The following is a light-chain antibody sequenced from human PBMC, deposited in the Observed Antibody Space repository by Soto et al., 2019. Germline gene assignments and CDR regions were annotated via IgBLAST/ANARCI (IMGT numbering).Light chain of an antibody. CDR3: QPYHSNPAA. V-gene: IGKV1-5*03. CDR1: QTISSW. J-gene: IGKJ1*01. CDR2: KAS. Sequence: STLSGSVGDRVTITCRASQTISSWLAWYQQKPGKAPKLLIYKASTLKSGVPSRFSGSGSGTEFTLTISSLQPDDFAPTYCQPYHSNPAAFGQRTQVDIK.